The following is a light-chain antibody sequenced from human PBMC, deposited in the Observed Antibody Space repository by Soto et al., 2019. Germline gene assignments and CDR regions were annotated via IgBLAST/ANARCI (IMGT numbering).Light chain of an antibody. CDR3: QHYNSWLRT. CDR2: GAS. V-gene: IGKV3-15*01. Sequence: EIVMTQSPATLSVSPGERATLSCRASQSVSSNLAWYQHKPGQAPRLLIYGASTRATNSPARFSGSGSGTEFTLTISSLQSEDFAVYYCQHYNSWLRTFGQGTKVEVK. J-gene: IGKJ1*01. CDR1: QSVSSN.